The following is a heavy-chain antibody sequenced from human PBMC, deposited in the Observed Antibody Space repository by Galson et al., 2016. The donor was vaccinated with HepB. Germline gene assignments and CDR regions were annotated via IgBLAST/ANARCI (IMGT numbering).Heavy chain of an antibody. CDR2: TYYRSEWYT. CDR3: ARGSGDGSGYYHFDF. V-gene: IGHV6-1*01. J-gene: IGHJ4*02. D-gene: IGHD6-25*01. CDR1: GDSVSSINAA. Sequence: CAISGDSVSSINAAWHWIRQSPSRGLEWLGRTYYRSEWYTDYAISVEGRITINPDTSKNQFSLHLNSVTPEDTAAYYCARGSGDGSGYYHFDFWGQGTLVTVSS.